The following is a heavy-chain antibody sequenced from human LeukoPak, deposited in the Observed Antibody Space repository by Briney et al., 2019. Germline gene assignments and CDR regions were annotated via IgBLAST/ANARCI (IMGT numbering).Heavy chain of an antibody. J-gene: IGHJ4*02. V-gene: IGHV3-74*01. D-gene: IGHD2-2*01. CDR3: ARDGYCSSTSCYYFDY. Sequence: PGGSLRLSCAASGFTFSNYWIHWVRQAPGKGLVWVSRINSDGSSTSYTDSVKGRFTISRDNAKNTLYLQMNSLRAEDTAVYYCARDGYCSSTSCYYFDYWGQGTLVTVSS. CDR1: GFTFSNYW. CDR2: INSDGSST.